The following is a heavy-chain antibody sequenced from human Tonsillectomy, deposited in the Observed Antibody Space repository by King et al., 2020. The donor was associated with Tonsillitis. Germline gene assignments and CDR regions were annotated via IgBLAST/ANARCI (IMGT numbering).Heavy chain of an antibody. CDR1: GYSISSGYY. V-gene: IGHV4-38-2*02. Sequence: VQLQESGPGLVKPSETLSLTCAVSGYSISSGYYWGWIRQPPGKGLEWIGSIYHSGSTYYNPSLKSRVTLSVDTSKNQFSLKLSSVTAADTAVYYCGRDARYYDSRGYTYFFDYWGQGTLVTVSS. CDR2: IYHSGST. J-gene: IGHJ4*02. D-gene: IGHD3-22*01. CDR3: GRDARYYDSRGYTYFFDY.